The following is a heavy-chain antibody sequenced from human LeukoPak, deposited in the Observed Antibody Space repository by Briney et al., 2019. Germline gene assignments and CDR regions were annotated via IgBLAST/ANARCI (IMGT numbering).Heavy chain of an antibody. V-gene: IGHV4-34*01. CDR1: GGSFSNYY. J-gene: IGHJ1*01. Sequence: SETLSLTCAVYGGSFSNYYWTWIRQPPGKGLEWIGEINHSGSTNYNPSLKSRVTISVDTSKNQFSLKLSSVTAADTAVYYCATTEGYSSSWYAAEYFQHWGQGTLVTVSS. CDR2: INHSGST. D-gene: IGHD6-13*01. CDR3: ATTEGYSSSWYAAEYFQH.